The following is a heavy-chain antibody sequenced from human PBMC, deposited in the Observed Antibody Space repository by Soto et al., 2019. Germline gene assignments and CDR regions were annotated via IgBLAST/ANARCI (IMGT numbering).Heavy chain of an antibody. CDR1: GVSITTNGYS. Sequence: SETLSLTCAVSGVSITTNGYSWSWIRQPPGKGLEWIGYVYPSGTIFYNPSLNSRVTISADTSNNQFSLKLTSVTAADTAVYCCENDTAFAKYSYADWGRGTLVT. J-gene: IGHJ4*02. V-gene: IGHV4-30-2*01. D-gene: IGHD2-2*01. CDR2: VYPSGTI. CDR3: ENDTAFAKYSYAD.